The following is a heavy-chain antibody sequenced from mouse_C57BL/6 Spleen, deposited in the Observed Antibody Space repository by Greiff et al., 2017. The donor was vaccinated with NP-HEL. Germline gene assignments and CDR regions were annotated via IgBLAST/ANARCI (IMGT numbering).Heavy chain of an antibody. CDR2: IDPETGGT. CDR3: TRQGIFFDD. Sequence: QVQLQQSGAELVRPGASVTLSCKASGYTFTDYEMHWVKQTPVHGLEWIGAIDPETGGTAYNQKFKGKAILTADTSSSTAYMELRSLTSADAAVYYCTRQGIFFDDGGQGATLTVSS. V-gene: IGHV1-15*01. J-gene: IGHJ2*01. CDR1: GYTFTDYE.